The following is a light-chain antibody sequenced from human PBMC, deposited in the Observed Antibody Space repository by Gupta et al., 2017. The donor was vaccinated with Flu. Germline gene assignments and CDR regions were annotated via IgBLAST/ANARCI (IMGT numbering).Light chain of an antibody. CDR3: QQNNNWPLT. CDR1: QSVSSN. J-gene: IGKJ4*01. V-gene: IGKV3-15*01. CDR2: GAF. Sequence: GERATLSCRASQSVSSNLAWYQQRPGQAPRLLIYGAFTRATGIPARFSGSGSGTEFTLTISSLQSEDFAVYYCQQNNNWPLTFGGGTKVEIK.